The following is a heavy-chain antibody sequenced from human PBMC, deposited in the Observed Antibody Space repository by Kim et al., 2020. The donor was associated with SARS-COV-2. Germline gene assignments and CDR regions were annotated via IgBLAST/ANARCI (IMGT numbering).Heavy chain of an antibody. V-gene: IGHV3-74*01. CDR3: TRGPF. Sequence: NERTTTLYADSMKRRFTISRDNSKNTLYLQMTGRRADDTGVYYCTRGPFWGQGTLVTVSS. CDR2: NERTTT. J-gene: IGHJ4*02.